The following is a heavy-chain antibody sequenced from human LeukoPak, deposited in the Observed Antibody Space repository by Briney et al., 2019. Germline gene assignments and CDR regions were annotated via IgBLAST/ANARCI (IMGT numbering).Heavy chain of an antibody. CDR1: GFTFSSYA. CDR2: ISGSGGST. D-gene: IGHD3-22*01. CDR3: AKCRLDSSGHYLFDY. V-gene: IGHV3-23*01. J-gene: IGHJ4*02. Sequence: GGSLRLSCAASGFTFSSYAMSWVRQAPGKGLEWVSAISGSGGSTYYADSAKGRFTISRDNSKNTLYLQMNSLRPEDTAVYYCAKCRLDSSGHYLFDYWGQGTLVTVSS.